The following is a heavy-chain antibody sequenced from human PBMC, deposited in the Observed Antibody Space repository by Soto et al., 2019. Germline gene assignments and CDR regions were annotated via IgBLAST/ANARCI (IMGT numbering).Heavy chain of an antibody. CDR2: ISTYNGNT. CDR3: ARGRGELRFDP. CDR1: GNNFSSYG. J-gene: IGHJ5*02. D-gene: IGHD1-7*01. Sequence: QVQLLQPGAEVKKPGASVKVSCKASGNNFSSYGISWVRQAPGHGLEWVGWISTYNGNTDYGQKLQGRVTMTTDTSTSTAYMELRSLRSDDTAVYYCARGRGELRFDPWGQGTLVTVSS. V-gene: IGHV1-18*01.